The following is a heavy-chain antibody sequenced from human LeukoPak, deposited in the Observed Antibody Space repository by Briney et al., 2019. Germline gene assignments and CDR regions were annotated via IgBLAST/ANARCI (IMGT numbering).Heavy chain of an antibody. Sequence: SETLSLTCAVYGGSFSGYYWSWIRQPPGKGLEWIGEINHSGSTNYNPSLKSRVTISVGTSKNQFSLKLSSVTAADTAVYYCARGRSSGYYYVPSFHFDYWGQGTLVTVSS. CDR3: ARGRSSGYYYVPSFHFDY. J-gene: IGHJ4*02. D-gene: IGHD3-22*01. CDR2: INHSGST. V-gene: IGHV4-34*01. CDR1: GGSFSGYY.